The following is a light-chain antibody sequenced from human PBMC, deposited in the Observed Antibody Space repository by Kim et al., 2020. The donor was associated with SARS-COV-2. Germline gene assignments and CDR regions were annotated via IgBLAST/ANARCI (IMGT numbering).Light chain of an antibody. CDR3: SSYAGSNFWV. CDR1: SSDVGGYNY. J-gene: IGLJ2*01. V-gene: IGLV2-8*01. CDR2: EVS. Sequence: QSALTQPPSASGSPGQSVTISCTGTSSDVGGYNYVSWYQQHPGKAPKLMIYEVSKRPSGVPDRFSGSKSGNTASLTVSWLQAEDEADYYCSSYAGSNFWVFGGGTQLTVL.